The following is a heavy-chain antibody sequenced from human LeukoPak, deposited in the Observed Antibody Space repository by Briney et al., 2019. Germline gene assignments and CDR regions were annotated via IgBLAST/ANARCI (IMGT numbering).Heavy chain of an antibody. CDR2: IYYSGST. J-gene: IGHJ5*02. CDR1: GGSISSYY. Sequence: SETLSLTCTVSGGSISSYYWSWIRQPPGKGLGWIGYIYYSGSTNYNPSLKSRVTISVDTSKNQFSLKLSSVTAADTAVYYCARANGWFDPWGQGTLVTVSS. CDR3: ARANGWFDP. V-gene: IGHV4-59*01.